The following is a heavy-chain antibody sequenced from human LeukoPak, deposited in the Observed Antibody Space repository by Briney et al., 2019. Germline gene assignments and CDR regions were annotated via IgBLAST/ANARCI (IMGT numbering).Heavy chain of an antibody. V-gene: IGHV1-24*01. CDR3: ARARIAVAGTRMDV. CDR2: FDPEDGET. D-gene: IGHD6-19*01. CDR1: GYTLTELS. J-gene: IGHJ6*02. Sequence: ASVKVSCKVSGYTLTELSMHWVRQAPGKGLEWMGGFDPEDGETIYAQKFQGRVTMTRNTSMSTAYMELSSLRSEDTAVYYCARARIAVAGTRMDVWGQGTTVTVSS.